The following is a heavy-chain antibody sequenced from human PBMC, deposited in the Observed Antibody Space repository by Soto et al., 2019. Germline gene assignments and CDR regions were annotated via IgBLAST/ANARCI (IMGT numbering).Heavy chain of an antibody. J-gene: IGHJ4*02. V-gene: IGHV1-18*01. CDR2: ISAYNGNT. Sequence: ASVKVSCKASGYTFTSYGISWVRQAPVQVLEWMVCISAYNGNTNYTQKLQGRVTMTTDTSTSTAYMELRSLRSDDTAVYYCARGAWEILDYWAQGTMVTVSS. D-gene: IGHD1-26*01. CDR3: ARGAWEILDY. CDR1: GYTFTSYG.